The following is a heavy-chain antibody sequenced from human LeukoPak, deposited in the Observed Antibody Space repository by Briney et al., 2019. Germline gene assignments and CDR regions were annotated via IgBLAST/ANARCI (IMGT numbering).Heavy chain of an antibody. CDR3: TRGNQVLLYFFDY. Sequence: PGRSLRLSCTASGFTFSDYAMSWVRQAPGKGLEWVGFIRSKAYGGTTEYAASVKGRFTISRDDSKSIAYLEMNSPIAEDTAVYYCTRGNQVLLYFFDYWGQGTLATVSS. V-gene: IGHV3-49*04. J-gene: IGHJ4*02. CDR1: GFTFSDYA. D-gene: IGHD2-2*01. CDR2: IRSKAYGGTT.